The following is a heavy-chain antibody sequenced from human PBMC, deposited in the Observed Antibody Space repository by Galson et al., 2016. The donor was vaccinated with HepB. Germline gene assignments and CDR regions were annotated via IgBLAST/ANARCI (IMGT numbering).Heavy chain of an antibody. CDR3: ATGYYDGSGYRYSDLDY. CDR1: GGSFSNYA. J-gene: IGHJ4*02. D-gene: IGHD3-22*01. V-gene: IGHV1-69*06. CDR2: IITVFGTT. Sequence: SVKVSCKASGGSFSNYAISWVRQAPGKGLEWMGGIITVFGTTNYAQKFQGRVTITADKSTHTAYMDLSSLRSEDTAVYYCATGYYDGSGYRYSDLDYWGQGTLVTVTS.